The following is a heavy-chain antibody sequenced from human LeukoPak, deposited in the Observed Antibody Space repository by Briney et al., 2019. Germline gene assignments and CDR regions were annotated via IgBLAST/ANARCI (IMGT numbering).Heavy chain of an antibody. CDR1: GFTFSSYE. CDR3: AREEAYCSGTGCFRFFDY. Sequence: PGGSLRLSCAASGFTFSSYEINWVRQAPGKGLEWISYISSGGSIFYNADSVMGRFTISRDNAKNSLYLQMNSLRAEDTAVYYCAREEAYCSGTGCFRFFDYWGQGTLVSVSS. CDR2: ISSGGSIF. V-gene: IGHV3-48*03. J-gene: IGHJ4*02. D-gene: IGHD2-15*01.